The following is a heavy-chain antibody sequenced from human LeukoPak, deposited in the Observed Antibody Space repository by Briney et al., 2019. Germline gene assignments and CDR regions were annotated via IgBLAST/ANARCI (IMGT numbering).Heavy chain of an antibody. V-gene: IGHV4-39*07. CDR2: IYDSGST. CDR3: ARDMGNEWELLFDY. D-gene: IGHD1-26*01. Sequence: SETLSLTCTVSGGSIRSSYYYWGWIRQPPGKGLEWIGSIYDSGSTNYNPSLKSRVTISVDTSKNQFSLKLSSVTAADTAVYYCARDMGNEWELLFDYWGQGTLVTVSS. J-gene: IGHJ4*02. CDR1: GGSIRSSYYY.